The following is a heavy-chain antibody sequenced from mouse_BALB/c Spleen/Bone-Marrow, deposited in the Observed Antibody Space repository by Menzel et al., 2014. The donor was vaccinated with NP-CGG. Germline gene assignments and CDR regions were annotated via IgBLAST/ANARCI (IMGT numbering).Heavy chain of an antibody. Sequence: VQLQQSGAELVKPGASVKLSCTASGFNIKDTYIHWVKQRPEQGLEWIGRIDPANGNTKYDPKFQGKATITADTPSNTAYLHLSSLTSEDTAVYYCARYRYYGSSGWDYWGQGTSVTVSS. J-gene: IGHJ4*01. CDR1: GFNIKDTY. V-gene: IGHV14-3*02. CDR3: ARYRYYGSSGWDY. CDR2: IDPANGNT. D-gene: IGHD1-1*01.